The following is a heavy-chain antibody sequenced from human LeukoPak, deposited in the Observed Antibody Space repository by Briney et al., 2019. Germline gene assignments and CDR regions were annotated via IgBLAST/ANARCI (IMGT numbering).Heavy chain of an antibody. J-gene: IGHJ4*02. CDR3: AKDGWSGYYPPDY. CDR1: GFTFSSYA. CDR2: ISGSGGST. V-gene: IGHV3-23*01. Sequence: GGSLRLSCAASGFTFSSYAMSWVRQAPGKGLEWVPAISGSGGSTYYADSVKGRFTISRDNSKNTLYLQMNSLRAEDTAVYYCAKDGWSGYYPPDYWGQGTLVTVSS. D-gene: IGHD3-3*01.